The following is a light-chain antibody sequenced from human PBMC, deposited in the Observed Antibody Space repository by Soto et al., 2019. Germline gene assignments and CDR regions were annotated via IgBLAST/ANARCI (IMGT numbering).Light chain of an antibody. CDR3: QSYASSLSGSVV. CDR1: SSNIGAGYD. V-gene: IGLV1-40*01. CDR2: GNS. J-gene: IGLJ2*01. Sequence: QSVLTQPRSVSGAPGQRVTISCTGSSSNIGAGYDVHWYQQLPGTAPKLLIYGNSNRPSGVPDRFSGSKSGTSASLAITGLQAEDEADDDYQSYASSLSGSVVFGGGTKLTVL.